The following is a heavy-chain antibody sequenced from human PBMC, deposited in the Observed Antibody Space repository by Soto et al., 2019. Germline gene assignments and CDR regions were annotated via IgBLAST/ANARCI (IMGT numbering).Heavy chain of an antibody. CDR3: ARVPRYTSDIVEVPAVMFDDWFVP. J-gene: IGHJ5*02. Sequence: QVQLVQSGAEVKKPGASVKVSCKASGYTFSSYAVQWVRQAPGQSLEWIGWIHAGNGDTKYSQKFHGRVTLTRDTSANTAYMDLSRLRAEDTAVYYCARVPRYTSDIVEVPAVMFDDWFVPGGQGTLVTVSS. CDR1: GYTFSSYA. CDR2: IHAGNGDT. D-gene: IGHD2-2*01. V-gene: IGHV1-3*01.